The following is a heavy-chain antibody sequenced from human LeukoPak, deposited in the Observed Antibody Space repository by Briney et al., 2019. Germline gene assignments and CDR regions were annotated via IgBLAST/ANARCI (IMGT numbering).Heavy chain of an antibody. Sequence: GGSLRLSCKASGYTFTSYDINWVRQATGQGLEWMGWMNPNSDNTGYAQKFQGRVTMTRNTSISTAYMELSSLRSEDTAVYYCARVPMGYDILTGYHPLRYFDLWGRGTLVTVSS. V-gene: IGHV1-8*01. CDR1: GYTFTSYD. J-gene: IGHJ2*01. CDR2: MNPNSDNT. D-gene: IGHD3-9*01. CDR3: ARVPMGYDILTGYHPLRYFDL.